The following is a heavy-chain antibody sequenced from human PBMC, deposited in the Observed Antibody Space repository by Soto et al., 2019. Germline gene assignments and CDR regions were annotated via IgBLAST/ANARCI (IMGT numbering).Heavy chain of an antibody. CDR1: GYTFTSYA. J-gene: IGHJ5*02. V-gene: IGHV1-3*01. Sequence: ASVKVSCKASGYTFTSYAMHWVRQAPGQRLEWMGWINAGNGNTKYSQKFQGRVTITRDTSASTAYMELSSLRSEDTAVYYCGLNYYDSSGYYWGPDNWFDPRGQGTLVTVSS. CDR3: GLNYYDSSGYYWGPDNWFDP. CDR2: INAGNGNT. D-gene: IGHD3-22*01.